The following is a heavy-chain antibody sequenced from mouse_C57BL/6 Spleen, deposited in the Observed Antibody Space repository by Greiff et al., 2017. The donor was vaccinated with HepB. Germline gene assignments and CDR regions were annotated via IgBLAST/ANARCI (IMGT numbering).Heavy chain of an antibody. J-gene: IGHJ4*01. V-gene: IGHV1-80*01. CDR2: IYPGDGDT. Sequence: ESGAELVKPGASVKISCKASGYAFSSYWMNWVKQRPGKGLEWIGQIYPGDGDTNYNGKFKGKATLTADKSSSTAYMQLSSLTSEDSAVYFCARGDYDYGDYAMDYWGQGTSVTVSS. D-gene: IGHD2-4*01. CDR1: GYAFSSYW. CDR3: ARGDYDYGDYAMDY.